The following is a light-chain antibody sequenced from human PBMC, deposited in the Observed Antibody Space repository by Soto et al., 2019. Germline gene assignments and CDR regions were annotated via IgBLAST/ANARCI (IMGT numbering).Light chain of an antibody. J-gene: IGKJ1*01. CDR2: GAS. CDR3: QQYGSSPRT. Sequence: EIVLTQSPVTLSLSPGERATLSFRASQTVSSSSLAWYQQKPGQAPRLLIFGASTRAAGFPDRFSGSGSGTDFTLTISRLEPEDFAVYYCQQYGSSPRTFGQGTKVDIK. V-gene: IGKV3-20*01. CDR1: QTVSSSS.